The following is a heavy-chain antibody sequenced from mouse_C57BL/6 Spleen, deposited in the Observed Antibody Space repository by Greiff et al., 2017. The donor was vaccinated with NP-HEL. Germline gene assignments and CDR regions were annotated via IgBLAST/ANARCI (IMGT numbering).Heavy chain of an antibody. J-gene: IGHJ2*01. CDR1: GYSITSGYY. CDR2: ISYDGSN. V-gene: IGHV3-6*01. D-gene: IGHD2-12*01. Sequence: VQLQQSGPGLVKPSQSLSLTCSVTGYSITSGYYWNWIRQFPGNKLEWMGYISYDGSNNYNPSLKNRISITRDTSKNQFFLKLNSVTTEDTATYYCARDRGYYPYFDYWGQGTTLTVSS. CDR3: ARDRGYYPYFDY.